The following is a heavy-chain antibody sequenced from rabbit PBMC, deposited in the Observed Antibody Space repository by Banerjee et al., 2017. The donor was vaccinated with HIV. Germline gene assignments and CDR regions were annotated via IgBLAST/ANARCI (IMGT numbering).Heavy chain of an antibody. Sequence: QEQLEESGGDLVKPEGSLTLTCTASGFSFNNKYVMCWVRQAPGKGLEWIACIGAASTYYATWAKGRFTISKTSSTTVTLQMTSLTAADTATYFCARYSGGSGHLKLWGPGTLVTVS. J-gene: IGHJ4*01. V-gene: IGHV1S45*01. CDR3: ARYSGGSGHLKL. CDR2: IGAAST. CDR1: GFSFNNKYV. D-gene: IGHD8-1*01.